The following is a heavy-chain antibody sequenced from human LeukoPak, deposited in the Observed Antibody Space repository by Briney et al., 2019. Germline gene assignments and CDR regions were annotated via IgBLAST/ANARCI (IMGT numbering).Heavy chain of an antibody. CDR2: IYTSGST. CDR1: GDSINSYY. CDR3: ARGRIYYDSTGYLI. J-gene: IGHJ3*02. D-gene: IGHD3-22*01. Sequence: TSETLSLTCTVSGDSINSYYWSWIRQPAGKGLEWIGRIYTSGSTNYNPSLKSRVTMSVDTSKKQFSLNLSSVTAADTAMYYCARGRIYYDSTGYLIWGQGTMVTVSS. V-gene: IGHV4-4*07.